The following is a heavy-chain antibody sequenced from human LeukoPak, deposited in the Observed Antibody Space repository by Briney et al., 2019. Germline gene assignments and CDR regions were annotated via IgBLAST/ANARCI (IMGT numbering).Heavy chain of an antibody. CDR2: IYTSGST. D-gene: IGHD3-10*01. V-gene: IGHV4-4*07. CDR1: GGSISSYY. J-gene: IGHJ5*02. CDR3: ASLGLWFGELLSEP. Sequence: SETLSLTCTVSGGSISSYYWSWIRQPAGKGLEWIGRIYTSGSTNYNPSLKSRVTMSVDTSKNQFSLKLSSVTAADTAVYYCASLGLWFGELLSEPWGQGTLVTVSS.